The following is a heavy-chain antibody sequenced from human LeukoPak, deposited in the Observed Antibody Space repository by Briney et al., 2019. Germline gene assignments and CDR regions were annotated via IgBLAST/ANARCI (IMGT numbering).Heavy chain of an antibody. J-gene: IGHJ4*02. D-gene: IGHD3-9*01. Sequence: PSETLSLTCTVSGDSISSRRYYWSWIRQPPGKGLEWIGSISYSGSTYYNPSLKSRVTISVDTSKNQFSLKLSSVTAADTAVYYCARVGASFDWSFDYWGQGTLVTVSS. CDR2: ISYSGST. CDR3: ARVGASFDWSFDY. V-gene: IGHV4-39*07. CDR1: GDSISSRRYY.